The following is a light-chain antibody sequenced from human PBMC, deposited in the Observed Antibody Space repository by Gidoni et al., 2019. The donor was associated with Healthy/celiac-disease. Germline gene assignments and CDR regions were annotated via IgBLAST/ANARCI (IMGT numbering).Light chain of an antibody. V-gene: IGKV4-1*01. CDR2: WAS. J-gene: IGKJ4*01. Sequence: DIVMTQSPDSMAVSLGERATINCKSSQSVLYSSNNKNYLAWYQQKPGQPPKLLIYWASTRESGVPDRFSGGGSGTDFTLTISSLQAEDVAVSYCQQYYSTPLTFGGGTKVEIK. CDR3: QQYYSTPLT. CDR1: QSVLYSSNNKNY.